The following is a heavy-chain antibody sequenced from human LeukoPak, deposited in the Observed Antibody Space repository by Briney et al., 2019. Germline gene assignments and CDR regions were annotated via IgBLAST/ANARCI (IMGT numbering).Heavy chain of an antibody. J-gene: IGHJ4*02. Sequence: SETLSLTCTVSGGSISSSSYYWSWIRQPAGKGLEWIGRIYTSGSTNYNPSLKSRVTMSVDTSKNQFSLKLSSVTAADTAVYYCAAEEMATTNWGQGTLVTVSS. CDR2: IYTSGST. V-gene: IGHV4-61*02. D-gene: IGHD1-1*01. CDR1: GGSISSSSYY. CDR3: AAEEMATTN.